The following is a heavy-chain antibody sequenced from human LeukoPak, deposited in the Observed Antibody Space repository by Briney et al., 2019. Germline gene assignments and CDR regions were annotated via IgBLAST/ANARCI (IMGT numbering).Heavy chain of an antibody. CDR1: GYIFTDYY. J-gene: IGHJ4*02. V-gene: IGHV1/OR15-1*02. Sequence: GASVKVSCKASGYIFTDYYMHWVRQAPGQELGWMGRINPNSGGTNYAQKFQGRVTMTRDTSISTAYTELSSLRSEDTATYYCAREARSYYYGSGSYEDYWGQGTLVTVSS. D-gene: IGHD3-10*01. CDR3: AREARSYYYGSGSYEDY. CDR2: INPNSGGT.